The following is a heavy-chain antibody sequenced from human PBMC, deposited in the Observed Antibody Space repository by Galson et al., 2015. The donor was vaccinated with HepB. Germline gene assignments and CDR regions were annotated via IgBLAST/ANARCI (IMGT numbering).Heavy chain of an antibody. CDR2: FDPEDGEA. V-gene: IGHV1-24*01. Sequence: SVKVSCKVSGYTLTELSMHWVRQAPGKGLEWMGGFDPEDGEAIYAQKFQGRVTMTEDTSTDTAYMELSSLRPEDTAVYYCATSGRVSGQQLINFDYWGQGTLVTVSS. J-gene: IGHJ4*02. CDR1: GYTLTELS. CDR3: ATSGRVSGQQLINFDY. D-gene: IGHD6-13*01.